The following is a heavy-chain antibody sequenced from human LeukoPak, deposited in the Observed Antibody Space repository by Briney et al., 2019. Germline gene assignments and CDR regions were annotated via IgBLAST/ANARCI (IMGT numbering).Heavy chain of an antibody. CDR3: ARGTEADGTFMFDF. CDR2: IYHTGRT. V-gene: IGHV4-4*02. Sequence: SETLSLTCAVSGDSMTSNNWWSWVRQPPGKGLEWIGDIYHTGRTNYNPSLKSRVTISVDKSKKQFSLKLDSVTASDTAVYYCARGTEADGTFMFDFWGQGTLVTVSS. D-gene: IGHD5-24*01. CDR1: GDSMTSNNW. J-gene: IGHJ4*02.